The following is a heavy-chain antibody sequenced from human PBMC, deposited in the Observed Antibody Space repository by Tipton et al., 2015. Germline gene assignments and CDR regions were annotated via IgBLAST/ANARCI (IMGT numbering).Heavy chain of an antibody. CDR2: ISYSGSP. CDR1: GGSISNYY. D-gene: IGHD6-19*01. Sequence: TLSLTCTVSGGSISNYYWNWIRQPPGKGLEWIGYISYSGSPNYNPSLRSRVTISVDASKNQFSLQLSSITAADTAVYYCARGHYVSGWYSHHFDLWGRGSLVTVSS. CDR3: ARGHYVSGWYSHHFDL. J-gene: IGHJ2*01. V-gene: IGHV4-59*12.